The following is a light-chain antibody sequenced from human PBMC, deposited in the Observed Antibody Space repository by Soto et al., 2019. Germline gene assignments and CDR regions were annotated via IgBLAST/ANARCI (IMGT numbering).Light chain of an antibody. CDR1: SSDVGGYNH. CDR2: EVS. CDR3: CSYAGKSTIEKV. Sequence: QSALTQPASVSGSPGQSITISCTGTSSDVGGYNHVSWYQQHPGKAPKLMIYEVSNRPSGVSNRFSASKSGTAASLTISGRQAQDEAEDYYCSYAGKSTIEKVFGGGTKLTVL. V-gene: IGLV2-23*02. J-gene: IGLJ2*01.